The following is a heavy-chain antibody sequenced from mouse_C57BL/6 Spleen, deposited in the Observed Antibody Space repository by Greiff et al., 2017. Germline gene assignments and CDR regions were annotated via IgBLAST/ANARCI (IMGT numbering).Heavy chain of an antibody. CDR1: GYTFTSYW. D-gene: IGHD1-1*01. CDR2: IDPSDSYT. Sequence: QVQLQQPGPELVKPGASVKLSCKASGYTFTSYWMQWVKQRPGQGLEWIGEIDPSDSYTNYNQKFKGKATLTVDTSSSTAYMQLSSLTSEDSAVYYCARKVLPDYWGQGTTLTVSS. CDR3: ARKVLPDY. V-gene: IGHV1-50*01. J-gene: IGHJ2*01.